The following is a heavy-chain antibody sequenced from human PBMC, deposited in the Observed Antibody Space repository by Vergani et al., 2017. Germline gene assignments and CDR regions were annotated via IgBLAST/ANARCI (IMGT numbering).Heavy chain of an antibody. CDR2: ISGSGGST. CDR3: AKDNAAAAVDYMDV. J-gene: IGHJ6*03. Sequence: VQLVESGGGVVQPGRSLRLSCAASGFTFSSYAMSWVRQAPGKGLEWVSAISGSGGSTYYADSVKGRFTISRDTSKNTLYLQMNRLRAEDTAVYYCAKDNAAAAVDYMDVWGKGTTVTVSS. V-gene: IGHV3-23*04. D-gene: IGHD6-13*01. CDR1: GFTFSSYA.